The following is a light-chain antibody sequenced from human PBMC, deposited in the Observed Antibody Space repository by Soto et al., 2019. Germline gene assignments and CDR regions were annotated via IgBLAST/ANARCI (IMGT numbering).Light chain of an antibody. Sequence: EIVMTQSPATLSVSPGERATLSCRASQSVSSNLAWYQQKPGQAPRLLIYGASSRATGTPDRFSGSGSGTDFTLTISRLEPEDFAMYYCQQYGSSPWTFGQGTKVDIK. CDR2: GAS. CDR3: QQYGSSPWT. CDR1: QSVSSN. J-gene: IGKJ1*01. V-gene: IGKV3-20*01.